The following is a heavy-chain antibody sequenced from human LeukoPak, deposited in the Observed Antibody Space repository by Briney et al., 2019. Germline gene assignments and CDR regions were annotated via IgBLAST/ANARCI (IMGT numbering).Heavy chain of an antibody. Sequence: SETLSLTCTVSGGSISSGGYYWSWIRQHPGKGLEWIGYIYYSGSTYYNPSLKSRATISVDTSKNQFSLKLSAVTPADTAVYYSARGVGVGATGKFDIWGQGTIVTVSS. CDR2: IYYSGST. J-gene: IGHJ3*02. D-gene: IGHD1-26*01. CDR1: GGSISSGGYY. V-gene: IGHV4-31*03. CDR3: ARGVGVGATGKFDI.